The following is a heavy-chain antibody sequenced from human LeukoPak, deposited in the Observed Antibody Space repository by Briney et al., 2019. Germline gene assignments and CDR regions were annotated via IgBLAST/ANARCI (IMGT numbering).Heavy chain of an antibody. CDR3: ASVEPQHYYYYMDV. D-gene: IGHD1-14*01. Sequence: SETLSLTCAVYGGSFSGYYWSWIRQPPGKGLEWIGEINHSGSTNYNPPLKSRVTISLDTSKNQFSLKLSSVTAADTAVYYCASVEPQHYYYYMDVWGKGTTVTVSS. CDR2: INHSGST. J-gene: IGHJ6*03. V-gene: IGHV4-34*01. CDR1: GGSFSGYY.